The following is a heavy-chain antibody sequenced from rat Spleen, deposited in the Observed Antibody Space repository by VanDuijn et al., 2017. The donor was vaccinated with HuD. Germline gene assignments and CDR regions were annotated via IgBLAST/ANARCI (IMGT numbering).Heavy chain of an antibody. CDR3: ARGGSEGFDY. CDR2: INYDGTST. J-gene: IGHJ2*01. D-gene: IGHD4-4*01. Sequence: EVQVVESGGGLVQPGRSLKLSCAASGFTFSNYGMAWVRQAPTKGLEWVATINYDGTSTHYRDSVKGRFTISRDNAKSTLYLQMDSLRSEDTATYYCARGGSEGFDYWGQGVMVTVSS. V-gene: IGHV5-29*01. CDR1: GFTFSNYG.